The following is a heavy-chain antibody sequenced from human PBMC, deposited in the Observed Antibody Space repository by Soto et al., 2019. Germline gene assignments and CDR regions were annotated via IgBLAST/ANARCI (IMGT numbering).Heavy chain of an antibody. CDR2: INAGNGNT. D-gene: IGHD1-7*01. V-gene: IGHV1-3*01. Sequence: ASVKVSCKASGYTFTSYAMHWVRQAPGQRLEWMGWINAGNGNTNYAQKLQGRVTMTTDTSTSTAYMELRSLRSDDTAVYYCARDESWNSDWFDPWGQGTLVTVSS. CDR3: ARDESWNSDWFDP. CDR1: GYTFTSYA. J-gene: IGHJ5*02.